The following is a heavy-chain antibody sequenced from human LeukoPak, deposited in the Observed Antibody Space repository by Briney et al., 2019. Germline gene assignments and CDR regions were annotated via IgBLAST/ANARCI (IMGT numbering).Heavy chain of an antibody. D-gene: IGHD6-13*01. V-gene: IGHV1-18*01. J-gene: IGHJ5*02. CDR2: ISAYNGNT. CDR3: ARDRGRQQLVLWWFDP. Sequence: ASVKVSCKASGYTFTSYGISWVRQAPGQGLEWMGWISAYNGNTNYAQKLQGRVTMTTDTSTSTAYMELRSLRSDDTAVYYCARDRGRQQLVLWWFDPWGQGTLVTVSS. CDR1: GYTFTSYG.